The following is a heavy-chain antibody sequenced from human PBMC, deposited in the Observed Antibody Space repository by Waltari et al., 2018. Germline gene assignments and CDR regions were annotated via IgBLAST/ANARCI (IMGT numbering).Heavy chain of an antibody. CDR1: GGSFSGYY. Sequence: QVQLQQWGAGLLKPSETLSLTCAVYGGSFSGYYWSWIRQPPGKGREGIGEINHSGSTNYNPSLKSRVTISVDTSKNQFSLKLSSVTAADTAVYYCARLLYYGSGSRGDYWGQGTLVTVSS. CDR2: INHSGST. CDR3: ARLLYYGSGSRGDY. J-gene: IGHJ4*02. D-gene: IGHD3-10*01. V-gene: IGHV4-34*01.